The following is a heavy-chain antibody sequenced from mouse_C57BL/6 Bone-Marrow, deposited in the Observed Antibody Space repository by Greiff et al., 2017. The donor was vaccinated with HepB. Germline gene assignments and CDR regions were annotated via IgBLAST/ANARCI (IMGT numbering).Heavy chain of an antibody. D-gene: IGHD1-1*01. Sequence: QVQLQQPGAELVKPGASVKLSCKASGYTFTSYWMHWVKQRPGQGLEWIGMIHPNSGSTNYNEKFKSKATLTVDKSSSTAYMQLSSLTSEDSAVYYCANSPGIFYYGSSLDYWGQGTSVTVSS. J-gene: IGHJ4*01. CDR2: IHPNSGST. CDR3: ANSPGIFYYGSSLDY. CDR1: GYTFTSYW. V-gene: IGHV1-64*01.